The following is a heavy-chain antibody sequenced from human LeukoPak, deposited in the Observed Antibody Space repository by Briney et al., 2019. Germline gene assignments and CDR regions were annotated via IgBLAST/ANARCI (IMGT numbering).Heavy chain of an antibody. J-gene: IGHJ4*02. Sequence: SETLSLTCTVSGGSISSYYWSRIRQPAGKGLEWIGRIYTSGSTNYNPSLKSRVTMSVDTSKNQFSLKLSSVTAADTAVYYCAREPLSKNYYDHLDDDYWGQGTLVTVSS. D-gene: IGHD3-22*01. CDR2: IYTSGST. CDR1: GGSISSYY. CDR3: AREPLSKNYYDHLDDDY. V-gene: IGHV4-4*07.